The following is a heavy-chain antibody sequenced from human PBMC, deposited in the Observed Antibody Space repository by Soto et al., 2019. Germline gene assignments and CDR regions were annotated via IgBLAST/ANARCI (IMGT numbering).Heavy chain of an antibody. V-gene: IGHV3-23*01. CDR2: VGNSGTRT. Sequence: EVQLLESGGGLVQPGGSLRLSCEGSGFTFRSYAMSWVRQVPGKGLEWVSAVGNSGTRTYYVDSVKGRFTISRDNSKNTLILQMNDMRVEDTAVYYCAKDPGSRAWYPGYNYYYYMDVWGKGTTVIVSS. CDR1: GFTFRSYA. D-gene: IGHD6-19*01. CDR3: AKDPGSRAWYPGYNYYYYMDV. J-gene: IGHJ6*03.